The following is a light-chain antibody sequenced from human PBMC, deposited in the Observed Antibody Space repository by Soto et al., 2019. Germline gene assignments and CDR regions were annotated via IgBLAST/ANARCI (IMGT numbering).Light chain of an antibody. V-gene: IGKV3-20*01. CDR3: QQCGSSPPTWT. CDR1: QSVSSNS. Sequence: EIVLTQSPGTLSLSPGERATLSCRASQSVSSNSLAWYQQKPGQAPRLLIYGASTRATGIPDRFSGSGSGTDFTLTINRLEPEDFAVYYCQQCGSSPPTWTFGQGTKVEIK. CDR2: GAS. J-gene: IGKJ1*01.